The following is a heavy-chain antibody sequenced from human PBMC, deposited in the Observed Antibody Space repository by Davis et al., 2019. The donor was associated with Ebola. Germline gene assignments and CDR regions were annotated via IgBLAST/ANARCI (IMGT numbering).Heavy chain of an antibody. J-gene: IGHJ5*02. D-gene: IGHD6-19*01. CDR2: ISYSGSS. Sequence: SETLSLTCAVSGGSISSSIYYWGCIRQPPGMGLVWIGSISYSGSSYYNPSLKSRVTISVDTSKNQFSLKLSSVTAAETAVYYCARGRYSSGWYIRVWFDPWGQGTLVTVSS. V-gene: IGHV4-39*01. CDR3: ARGRYSSGWYIRVWFDP. CDR1: GGSISSSIYY.